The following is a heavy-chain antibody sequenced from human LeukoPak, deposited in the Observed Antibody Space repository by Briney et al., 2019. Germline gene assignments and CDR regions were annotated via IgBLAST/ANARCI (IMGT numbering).Heavy chain of an antibody. CDR1: GYSFTSYW. D-gene: IGHD6-13*01. CDR2: IYPVDSDT. V-gene: IGHV5-51*01. Sequence: GEALKISCKGSGYSFTSYWIGWVRQMPGKGLEWMGIIYPVDSDTRYSPSFQGQVTISADKSISTAYLQWSSLKASHTAMYDCARQEGEAAGNFDYWGQGTLVTVSS. CDR3: ARQEGEAAGNFDY. J-gene: IGHJ4*02.